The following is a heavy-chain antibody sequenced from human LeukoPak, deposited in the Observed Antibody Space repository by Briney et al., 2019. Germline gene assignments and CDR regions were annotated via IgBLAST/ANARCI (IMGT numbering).Heavy chain of an antibody. J-gene: IGHJ4*02. Sequence: PSETLSLTCAVYGGSFSGYYWSWIRQPPGKGLEWIGEINHSGSTNYNPSLKSRATISVDTSKNQFSLKLSSVTAADTAVYYCARVLRGYSYGPLGYWGQGTLVTVSS. CDR1: GGSFSGYY. CDR3: ARVLRGYSYGPLGY. D-gene: IGHD5-18*01. V-gene: IGHV4-34*01. CDR2: INHSGST.